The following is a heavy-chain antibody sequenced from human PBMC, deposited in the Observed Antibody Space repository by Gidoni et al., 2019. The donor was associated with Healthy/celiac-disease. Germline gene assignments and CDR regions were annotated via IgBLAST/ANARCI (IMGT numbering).Heavy chain of an antibody. CDR3: AKGGAAAGQYYYYGMDV. J-gene: IGHJ6*02. CDR1: GFTFDAYT. D-gene: IGHD6-13*01. CDR2: ISWDGGST. V-gene: IGHV3-43*01. Sequence: EVQLVESGGVVVQPGGSLRLACAASGFTFDAYTMHWVRQAPGKGLEWVSLISWDGGSTYYADSVKGRFTISRDNSKNSLYLQMNSLRTEDTALYYCAKGGAAAGQYYYYGMDVWGQGTTVTVSS.